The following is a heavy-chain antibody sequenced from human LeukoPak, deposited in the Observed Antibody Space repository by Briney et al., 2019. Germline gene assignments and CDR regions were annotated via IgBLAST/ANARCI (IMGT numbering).Heavy chain of an antibody. D-gene: IGHD2-15*01. CDR1: GLTVSSNY. Sequence: GGSLRLSCAASGLTVSSNYMSWVRQAPGKGQEWVSVIYSGGSAYYADSLKGRFTISRDSSKNTLYLQMNSLRAEDTAVYYCARVIQSLLLKGYFDYWGQGTLVTVSS. V-gene: IGHV3-53*01. CDR2: IYSGGSA. J-gene: IGHJ4*02. CDR3: ARVIQSLLLKGYFDY.